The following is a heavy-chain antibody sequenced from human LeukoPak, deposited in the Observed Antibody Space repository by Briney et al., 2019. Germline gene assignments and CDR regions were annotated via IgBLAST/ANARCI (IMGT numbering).Heavy chain of an antibody. Sequence: GGSLRLSCAASGFTFSNYAMSWVRQAPGKGLGWVSTISDSGGGTYYADSVKGRFTISRDNSKNTLYLQMNSLRAEDTAVYYCAKRTQYSSSANYYYYYGMDVWGQGTTVTVSS. CDR1: GFTFSNYA. J-gene: IGHJ6*02. D-gene: IGHD6-6*01. CDR3: AKRTQYSSSANYYYYYGMDV. V-gene: IGHV3-23*01. CDR2: ISDSGGGT.